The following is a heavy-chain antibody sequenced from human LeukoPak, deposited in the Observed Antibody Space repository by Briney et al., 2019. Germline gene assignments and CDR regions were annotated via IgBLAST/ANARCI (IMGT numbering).Heavy chain of an antibody. CDR2: IYYSGST. J-gene: IGHJ4*02. Sequence: PSETLSLTCTVSGGSISSGDYYWSWIRQPPGKGLEWIGYIYYSGSTYYNPSLKSRVTISVDTSKNQFSLKLSSVTAADTAVYYCARAGVVTAPFDYWGQGTLVTVSS. CDR3: ARAGVVTAPFDY. CDR1: GGSISSGDYY. V-gene: IGHV4-30-4*02. D-gene: IGHD2-21*02.